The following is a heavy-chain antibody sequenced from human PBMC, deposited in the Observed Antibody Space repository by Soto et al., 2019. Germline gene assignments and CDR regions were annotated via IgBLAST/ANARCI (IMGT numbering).Heavy chain of an antibody. D-gene: IGHD4-17*01. J-gene: IGHJ5*02. V-gene: IGHV4-34*01. CDR2: INHSGST. Sequence: SENPSLTRPVGGGCFCGWYRCRDPPPPRKGLEWIGEINHSGSTNYNPSLKSRVTISVDTSKNQFSLKLSSVTAADTAVYYCARTVYWDYGDYLGWFDPWGQGTLVTVSS. CDR1: GGCFCGWY. CDR3: ARTVYWDYGDYLGWFDP.